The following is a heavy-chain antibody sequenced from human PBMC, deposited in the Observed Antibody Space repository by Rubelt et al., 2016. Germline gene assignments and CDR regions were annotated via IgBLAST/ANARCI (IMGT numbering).Heavy chain of an antibody. V-gene: IGHV5-10-1*01. CDR2: IDPSDSYT. J-gene: IGHJ6*02. D-gene: IGHD1-14*01. Sequence: EVQLVQSGAEVKKPGESLRISCKGSGYSFTSYWISWVRQMPGKGLEWMGRIDPSDSYTNYSPSFQGHVTISADKSISTADLQGNSLKASESAMYYCARRYQNGMDVWGQGTTVSVSS. CDR3: ARRYQNGMDV. CDR1: GYSFTSYW.